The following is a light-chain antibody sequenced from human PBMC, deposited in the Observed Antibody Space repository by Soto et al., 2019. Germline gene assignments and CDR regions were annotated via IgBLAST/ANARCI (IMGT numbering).Light chain of an antibody. V-gene: IGKV3-20*01. Sequence: EIVLTQSPATLSLSPGERATLSCRASQSVSSYLAWFHQKPGQAPRLLIYGASSRATGVPDRFSASGSGTDFTLTISRLEPEDFAVYYCQQYGRSPFTFGPGTKVD. CDR3: QQYGRSPFT. CDR1: QSVSSY. J-gene: IGKJ3*01. CDR2: GAS.